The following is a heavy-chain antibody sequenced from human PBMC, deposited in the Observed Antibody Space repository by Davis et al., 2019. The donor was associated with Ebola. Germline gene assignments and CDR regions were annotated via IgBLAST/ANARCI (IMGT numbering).Heavy chain of an antibody. V-gene: IGHV1-69*13. CDR3: ATQKSGEPIFHY. CDR2: IIPIFGAA. J-gene: IGHJ4*02. D-gene: IGHD7-27*01. Sequence: AASVKVSCKTSGGTFSRYAISWVRQAPGQGLEWMGGIIPIFGAANSAQKFQGRVTMTADESTSTAYMEVSSLRSEDTAVYYCATQKSGEPIFHYWGQGTLVTVSS. CDR1: GGTFSRYA.